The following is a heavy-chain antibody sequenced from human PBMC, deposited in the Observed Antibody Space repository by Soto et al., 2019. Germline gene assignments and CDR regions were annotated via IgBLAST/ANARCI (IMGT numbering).Heavy chain of an antibody. V-gene: IGHV3-23*01. CDR2: VSSSGGGT. D-gene: IGHD3-10*01. Sequence: RGSLKLACAAYGFTFSSYAMNWVRQAPGKGLEWVSGVSSSGGGTSYAYSVKVRFKISIENYKNPLYLQMNSLTAEDTAVYYCANGFIITMRRAVKSMHXWGHGTIVTLS. J-gene: IGHJ6*02. CDR1: GFTFSSYA. CDR3: ANGFIITMRRAVKSMHX.